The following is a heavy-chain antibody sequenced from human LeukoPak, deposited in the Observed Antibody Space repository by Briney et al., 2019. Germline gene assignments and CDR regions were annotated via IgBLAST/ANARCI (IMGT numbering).Heavy chain of an antibody. CDR1: GGSISSYY. V-gene: IGHV4-59*08. Sequence: PSETLSLTCTVSGGSISSYYWSWIRQPPGKGLEWIGYIYYSGSTNYNPSLKSRVTISVDTSKNQFSLKLSSVTAADTAVYYCARASTYYDILTGYRYYYYGMDVWGQGTTVTVSS. CDR2: IYYSGST. D-gene: IGHD3-9*01. CDR3: ARASTYYDILTGYRYYYYGMDV. J-gene: IGHJ6*02.